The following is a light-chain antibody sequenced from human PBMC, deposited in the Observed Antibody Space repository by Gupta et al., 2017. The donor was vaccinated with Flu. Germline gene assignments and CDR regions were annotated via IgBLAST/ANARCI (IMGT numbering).Light chain of an antibody. CDR3: QHPNSYPYT. J-gene: IGKJ2*01. Sequence: PYYLSASKGDKVTSTSLAREGISSSLVWYQQKSGKAPKQLIYGASTLKIGVPSRFSGSGSGTEFTLTISSRQPEDCASYYCQHPNSYPYTFGQGTKLENK. CDR1: EGISSS. V-gene: IGKV1-9*01. CDR2: GAS.